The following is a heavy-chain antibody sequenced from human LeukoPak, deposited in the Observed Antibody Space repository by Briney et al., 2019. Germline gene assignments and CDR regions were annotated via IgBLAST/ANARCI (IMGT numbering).Heavy chain of an antibody. Sequence: PGGSLRLSCAASGFTFSNYAMNWVRQAPGKGLEWVSSISSSSSYIYYADSVKGRFTISRDNAKNSLYLQMNSPRAEDTAVYYCARGGVAAAGIDVYWGQGTLVTVSS. D-gene: IGHD6-13*01. CDR1: GFTFSNYA. V-gene: IGHV3-21*01. J-gene: IGHJ4*02. CDR2: ISSSSSYI. CDR3: ARGGVAAAGIDVY.